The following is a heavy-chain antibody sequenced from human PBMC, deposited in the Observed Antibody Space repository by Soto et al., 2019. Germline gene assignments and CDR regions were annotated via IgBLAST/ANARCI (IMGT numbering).Heavy chain of an antibody. J-gene: IGHJ5*02. V-gene: IGHV3-23*01. CDR3: AKNMGAAVAGTFDP. CDR1: GFTFSSYA. D-gene: IGHD6-19*01. CDR2: ISGSGGST. Sequence: GGSLRLSYAASGFTFSSYAMSWVRQAPGKGLEWVSAISGSGGSTYYADSVEGRFTISRDNYKNTLYLQMNSLRAEDTAVYYCAKNMGAAVAGTFDPWGQGTLVTVSS.